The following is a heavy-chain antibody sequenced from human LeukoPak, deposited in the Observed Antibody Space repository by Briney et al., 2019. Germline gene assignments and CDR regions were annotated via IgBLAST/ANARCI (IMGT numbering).Heavy chain of an antibody. CDR1: GGSISSSSYY. CDR2: IDYSGSP. Sequence: SETLSLTCAVSGGSISSSSYYWGWIRRPPGKGLEWIGSIDYSGSPCYRPSLKSRATISVDTSKRQVSLRLSSVTAADTAVYYCARETNDYFDSSAYMDVWGQGTTVTVSS. D-gene: IGHD3-22*01. CDR3: ARETNDYFDSSAYMDV. V-gene: IGHV4-39*07. J-gene: IGHJ6*03.